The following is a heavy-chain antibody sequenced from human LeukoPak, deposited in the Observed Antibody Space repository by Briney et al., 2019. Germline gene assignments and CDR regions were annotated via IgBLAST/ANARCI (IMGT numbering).Heavy chain of an antibody. CDR1: GYTFTGYY. D-gene: IGHD6-19*01. V-gene: IGHV1-2*02. CDR3: ARGRTGSGWYFDY. J-gene: IGHJ4*02. CDR2: IIPNSGGT. Sequence: ASVKVSCKTSGYTFTGYYMHWVRQAPGQGLEWMGWIIPNSGGTNYAQKVQGRVTMTRDTSLNTAYMELNGLRSDDTAVYYCARGRTGSGWYFDYWGQGTLVTVSS.